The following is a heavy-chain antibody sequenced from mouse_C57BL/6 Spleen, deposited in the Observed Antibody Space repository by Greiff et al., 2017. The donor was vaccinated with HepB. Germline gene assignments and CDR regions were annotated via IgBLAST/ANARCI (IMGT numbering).Heavy chain of an antibody. V-gene: IGHV5-17*01. J-gene: IGHJ4*01. CDR3: ARLGYYGLYAMDY. D-gene: IGHD1-1*01. CDR1: GFTFSDYG. Sequence: EVMLVESGGGLVKPGGSLKLSCAASGFTFSDYGMHWVRQAPEKGLEWVAYISSGSSTIYYADTVKGRFTISRDNAKTTLFLQMTSLRSEDTAMYYCARLGYYGLYAMDYWGQGTSVTVSS. CDR2: ISSGSSTI.